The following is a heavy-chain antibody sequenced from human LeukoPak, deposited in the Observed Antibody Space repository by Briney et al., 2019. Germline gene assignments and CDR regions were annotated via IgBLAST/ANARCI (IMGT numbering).Heavy chain of an antibody. Sequence: GGSLRLSCAASGFSFSSYAMTWVRQAPGKGLEWVSGISGSGGRTYYADSVKGRFTISRDNSKNTLYLQMNSLRAEDTAVYYCAKTNYYDSSGYYVYYYYGMDVWGQGTTVTVSS. CDR2: ISGSGGRT. V-gene: IGHV3-23*01. J-gene: IGHJ6*02. CDR1: GFSFSSYA. CDR3: AKTNYYDSSGYYVYYYYGMDV. D-gene: IGHD3-22*01.